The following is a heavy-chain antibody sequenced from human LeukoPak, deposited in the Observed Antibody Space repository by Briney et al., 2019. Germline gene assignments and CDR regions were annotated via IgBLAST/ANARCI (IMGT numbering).Heavy chain of an antibody. CDR2: ISGSGDST. V-gene: IGHV3-23*01. Sequence: GGSLRLSCAVSGFTFSSYAMSWVRQAPGKGLEWVSGISGSGDSTYYADSVKGRFTISRDNSKNTLFLQMNTLRVEDMALYYCAKEYYHYDSSGYFDYWGQGTLVTVSS. D-gene: IGHD3-22*01. CDR1: GFTFSSYA. CDR3: AKEYYHYDSSGYFDY. J-gene: IGHJ4*02.